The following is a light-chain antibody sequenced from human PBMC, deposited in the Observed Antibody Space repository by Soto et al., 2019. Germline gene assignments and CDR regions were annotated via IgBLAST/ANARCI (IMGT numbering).Light chain of an antibody. Sequence: QSVLTQPPSVSAAPGQKVTISCSGSSSNIGNNYVSWYQQLPGTAPKLLIYDNNKRPSGIPDRFSGSKSGTSATLGITGLQTGDEADYYCGTWDSRLSAGVVFGGGTKVTVL. V-gene: IGLV1-51*01. CDR3: GTWDSRLSAGVV. CDR1: SSNIGNNY. J-gene: IGLJ2*01. CDR2: DNN.